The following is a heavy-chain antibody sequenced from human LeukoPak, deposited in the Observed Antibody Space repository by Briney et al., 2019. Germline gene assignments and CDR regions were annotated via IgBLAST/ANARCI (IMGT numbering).Heavy chain of an antibody. CDR3: ARPKYCSSTSCYNWFDP. J-gene: IGHJ5*02. V-gene: IGHV1-2*02. CDR2: INPNSGGT. CDR1: GYTFTGYY. Sequence: ASVKVSCTASGYTFTGYYMHWVRQAPGQGREWMGWINPNSGGTNYAQNFQGRVTMTRHTSISTAYMELSRLRSDDTAVYYCARPKYCSSTSCYNWFDPWGQGTLVTVSS. D-gene: IGHD2-2*01.